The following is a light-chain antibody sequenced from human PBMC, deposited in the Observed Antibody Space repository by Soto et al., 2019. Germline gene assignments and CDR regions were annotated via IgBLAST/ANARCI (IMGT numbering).Light chain of an antibody. CDR2: GNS. J-gene: IGLJ2*01. CDR1: SSSIGAGYD. Sequence: QSVLTQPPSVSGAPGQRVTISCTGSSSSIGAGYDVHWYQQLPGTAPKLLIYGNSNRPSGVPDRFSGSKSGTSASLAITGLQAEDDADYYCQSYDSSLSGSVVFGGGTKVTVL. CDR3: QSYDSSLSGSVV. V-gene: IGLV1-40*01.